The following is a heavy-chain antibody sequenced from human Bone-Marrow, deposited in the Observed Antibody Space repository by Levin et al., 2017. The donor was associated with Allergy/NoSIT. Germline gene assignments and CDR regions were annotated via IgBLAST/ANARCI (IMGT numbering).Heavy chain of an antibody. CDR3: ARMVWGVAVTDS. D-gene: IGHD3-10*01. CDR1: GFKVSDYG. Sequence: GGSLRLSCAASGFKVSDYGMNWVRQAPGKGLEWVAVKWYDGRNQYYADSVKGRFSTSGDNSKNTVYLQMNSLRVEDTGIYYCARMVWGVAVTDSWGQGTLVTVSS. V-gene: IGHV3-33*03. J-gene: IGHJ4*02. CDR2: KWYDGRNQ.